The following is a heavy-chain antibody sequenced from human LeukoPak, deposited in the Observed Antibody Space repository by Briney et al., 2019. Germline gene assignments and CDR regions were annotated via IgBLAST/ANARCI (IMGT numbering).Heavy chain of an antibody. CDR2: ISSNGGST. CDR1: GFTFSSYA. J-gene: IGHJ4*02. V-gene: IGHV3-64*01. CDR3: ARDRSSTTVTTVGVY. Sequence: GGSLRLSCAASGFTFSSYAVHWVRQAPGKGLEYVSAISSNGGSTYYANSVKGRFTISRDNSKNTLYLQMGSLRAEDMAVYYCARDRSSTTVTTVGVYWGQGTLVTVSS. D-gene: IGHD4-17*01.